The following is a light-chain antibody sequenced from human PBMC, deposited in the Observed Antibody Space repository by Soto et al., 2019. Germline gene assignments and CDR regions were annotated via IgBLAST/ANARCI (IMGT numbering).Light chain of an antibody. V-gene: IGKV1-5*01. J-gene: IGKJ5*01. Sequence: DIQMTQSPSTLSASVGDRVTITCRASQSLNNYLAWYQQKPGKAPKLLIYDASTLERGVPSSFSGTGSGTEFTLTISSLQPDDFATYYCQQYYRPSITFGQGTRLEIK. CDR2: DAS. CDR3: QQYYRPSIT. CDR1: QSLNNY.